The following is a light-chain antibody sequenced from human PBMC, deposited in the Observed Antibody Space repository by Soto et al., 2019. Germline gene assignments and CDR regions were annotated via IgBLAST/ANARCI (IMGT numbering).Light chain of an antibody. Sequence: AIRMTQSPSSLSASTGDRGTITCLARQGISSDFAWYQQKPGKAPKLLIYAASTLQSGVPSRFSGSVSGTDVTLTISCLHSEDFATYYCQQYYRYPLTFGPGTKVDIK. J-gene: IGKJ3*01. CDR3: QQYYRYPLT. CDR2: AAS. V-gene: IGKV1-8*01. CDR1: QGISSD.